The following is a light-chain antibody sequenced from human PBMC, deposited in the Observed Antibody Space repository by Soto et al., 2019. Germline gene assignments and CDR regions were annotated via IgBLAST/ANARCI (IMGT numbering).Light chain of an antibody. CDR1: NSNLGAGYD. CDR3: QAYDYSLTAFV. J-gene: IGLJ7*01. Sequence: QSVLTQPPSVSGVPGQRVTISCTGNNSNLGAGYDVHWYQQLPGAAPKLVVFGNRNRPSGVPERFSGSKSGTSASLAITGLQAKDEADYYCQAYDYSLTAFVFGGGTQLTVL. V-gene: IGLV1-40*01. CDR2: GNR.